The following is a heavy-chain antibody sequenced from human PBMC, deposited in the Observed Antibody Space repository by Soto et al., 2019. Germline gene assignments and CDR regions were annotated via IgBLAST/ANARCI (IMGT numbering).Heavy chain of an antibody. CDR2: IKEDGSEK. Sequence: AGPRRLSCGGAAFRDKNNWRGSCRESAENRLEWVANIKEDGSEKYYVDSVKGRFTISRDNAKNSLFLQMNSLGAEDTAVYYCATDLYPLPTMKYYYCGMDVWGQGTTGTGSS. J-gene: IGHJ6*02. V-gene: IGHV3-7*03. CDR3: ATDLYPLPTMKYYYCGMDV. CDR1: AFRDKNNW.